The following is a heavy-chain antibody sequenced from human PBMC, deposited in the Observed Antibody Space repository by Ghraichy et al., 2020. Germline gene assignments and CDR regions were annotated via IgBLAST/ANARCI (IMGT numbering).Heavy chain of an antibody. CDR2: ISCSGGST. J-gene: IGHJ1*01. V-gene: IGHV3-23*01. Sequence: GGSLRLSETASAFAFTRYTILCLLCPPRQELKWVSAISCSGGSTYYADSVKGRFTISRDNSKNTLYLQMNSLRAEDTAVYYCADHWTYYDCCGGYYNSEYFQHWGQGTLVTVHS. D-gene: IGHD3-3*01. CDR1: AFAFTRYT. CDR3: ADHWTYYDCCGGYYNSEYFQH.